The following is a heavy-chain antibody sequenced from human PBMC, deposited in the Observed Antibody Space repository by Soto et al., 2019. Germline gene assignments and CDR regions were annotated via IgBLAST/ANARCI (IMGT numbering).Heavy chain of an antibody. CDR1: GGSITGDNYF. D-gene: IGHD1-26*01. V-gene: IGHV4-31*03. CDR3: AREVNSPATSDALDI. Sequence: QVHLQESGPGLVKPSQTLSLTCTVSGGSITGDNYFWSWVRQHPEKGLEWIGYISYSGTTYYNPSLKSRVTISVDTSKNQFSLSLISVTAADTAMYFCAREVNSPATSDALDIWGQGTVVTVSS. J-gene: IGHJ3*02. CDR2: ISYSGTT.